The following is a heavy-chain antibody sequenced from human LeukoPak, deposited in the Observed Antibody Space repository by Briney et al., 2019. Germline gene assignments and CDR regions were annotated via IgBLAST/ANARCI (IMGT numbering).Heavy chain of an antibody. J-gene: IGHJ4*02. CDR3: ARGSDYRKNFDY. D-gene: IGHD4-11*01. Sequence: PSQTLSLTCTVSSGSISSGDYYWSWIRQSPGKGPEWIGYIYHSGSTYYNPSLKSRVTISVDTSKIQFSLELNSVTAADTAVYYCARGSDYRKNFDYWGQGTLVTVTS. V-gene: IGHV4-30-4*01. CDR1: SGSISSGDYY. CDR2: IYHSGST.